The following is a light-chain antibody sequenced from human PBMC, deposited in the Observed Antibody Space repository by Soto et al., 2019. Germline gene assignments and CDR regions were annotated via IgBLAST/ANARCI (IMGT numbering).Light chain of an antibody. J-gene: IGLJ1*01. V-gene: IGLV7-43*01. CDR2: TIR. Sequence: QTVVTQEPSLTVSPGGTVTLTCASSTGAVTSDSYPSWFQQKPGQAPRALIYTIRNKHSWTPAPFSDSLLRGKAALTLSDVHPEDEAAYFCLLYYDGDHVFGPGTKVTVL. CDR1: TGAVTSDSY. CDR3: LLYYDGDHV.